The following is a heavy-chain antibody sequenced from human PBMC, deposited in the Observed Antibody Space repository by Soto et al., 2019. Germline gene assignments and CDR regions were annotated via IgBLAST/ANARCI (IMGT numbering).Heavy chain of an antibody. J-gene: IGHJ4*02. CDR2: IIPIFGKA. CDR1: GGTFSSYS. CDR3: ARDGGMHSGGIDY. V-gene: IGHV1-69*01. D-gene: IGHD1-26*01. Sequence: QVQLVQSGAEVKKPGSSVKVSCKASGGTFSSYSINWVRQAPGQGLEWMGVIIPIFGKANYAHKFQGRVTITADESTSTAYMELSSLRSEDTAVYYCARDGGMHSGGIDYWGQGTLVTVAS.